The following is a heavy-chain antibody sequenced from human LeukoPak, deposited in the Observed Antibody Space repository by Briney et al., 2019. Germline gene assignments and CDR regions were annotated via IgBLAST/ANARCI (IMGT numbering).Heavy chain of an antibody. Sequence: GGSLRLSCATSGFTLTRFGLHWVRQAPGKGLEWVAFIQYDGSGRYADSVKGRFTISRDNSKNTVYLQMNSLRVEDMAVFYCARGLNYGLDVWGQGTTVTVSS. J-gene: IGHJ6*02. CDR3: ARGLNYGLDV. V-gene: IGHV3-30*02. CDR2: IQYDGSGR. CDR1: GFTLTRFG.